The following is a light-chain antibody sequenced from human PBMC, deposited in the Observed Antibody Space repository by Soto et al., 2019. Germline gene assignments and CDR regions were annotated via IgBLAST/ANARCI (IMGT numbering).Light chain of an antibody. J-gene: IGLJ3*02. CDR2: DVS. CDR3: SSYTSSSTLVV. V-gene: IGLV2-14*02. Sequence: QSALTQPASVSGSPGQSITISCTGTSSDVGGYNLVSWYQQHPGKAPKLIIYDVSNRPSGVSNRFSGSKSGNTASLTISGLQSEDEADYHCSSYTSSSTLVVFGGGTKLTVL. CDR1: SSDVGGYNL.